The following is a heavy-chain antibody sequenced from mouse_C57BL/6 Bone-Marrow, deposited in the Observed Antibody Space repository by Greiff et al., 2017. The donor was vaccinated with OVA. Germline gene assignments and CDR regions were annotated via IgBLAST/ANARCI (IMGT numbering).Heavy chain of an antibody. V-gene: IGHV5-6*02. CDR3: ARRDYGFDY. CDR1: GFTFSSYG. Sequence: ESGGDLVKPGGSLKLSCAASGFTFSSYGMSWVRQTPDKRLEWVATISSGGSYTYYPDSVKGRFTISRDNAKNTLYLQMSSLKSEDTAMYYCARRDYGFDYWGQGTTLTVSS. CDR2: ISSGGSYT. D-gene: IGHD2-4*01. J-gene: IGHJ2*01.